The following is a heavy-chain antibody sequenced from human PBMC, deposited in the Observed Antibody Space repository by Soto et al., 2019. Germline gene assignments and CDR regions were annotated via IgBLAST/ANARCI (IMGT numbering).Heavy chain of an antibody. D-gene: IGHD6-13*01. J-gene: IGHJ4*02. Sequence: GESLKISCKGSGYSFTSYWIGWVSQMPGKGLEWMGIIYPGDSDTRYSPYFQGQVTISADKSISTAYLQWSSLKDSDTAMYYCARPGGAAGTRYWCQGTLGTVSS. V-gene: IGHV5-51*01. CDR1: GYSFTSYW. CDR2: IYPGDSDT. CDR3: ARPGGAAGTRY.